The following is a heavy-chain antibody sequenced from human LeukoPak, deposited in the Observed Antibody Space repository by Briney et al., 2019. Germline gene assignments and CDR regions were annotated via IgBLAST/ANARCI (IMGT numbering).Heavy chain of an antibody. CDR3: ARPHYAYYYYMDV. Sequence: SETLSLTCTVSGYSISSGYYWGWIRQPPGKGLEWIGSIYHSGSTYYNPSLKSRVTISVDTSKNQFSLKLSSVTAADTAVYYCARPHYAYYYYMDVWGKGTTVTISS. J-gene: IGHJ6*03. CDR1: GYSISSGYY. V-gene: IGHV4-38-2*02. CDR2: IYHSGST.